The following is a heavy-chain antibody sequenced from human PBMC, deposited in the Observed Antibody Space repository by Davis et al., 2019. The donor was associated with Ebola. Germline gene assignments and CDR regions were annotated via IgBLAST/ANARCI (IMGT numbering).Heavy chain of an antibody. CDR1: GYSFTSYW. V-gene: IGHV5-51*01. CDR2: IYPGDSDT. J-gene: IGHJ4*02. CDR3: ARLRRDGYNHFDF. D-gene: IGHD5-24*01. Sequence: GGSLRLSCKGSGYSFTSYWIGWVRQMPGKGLEWMGIIYPGDSDTRYSPSFQGQVTISADKSISTAYLQWSSLKASDTAMYYCARLRRDGYNHFDFWGQGTLVTVSS.